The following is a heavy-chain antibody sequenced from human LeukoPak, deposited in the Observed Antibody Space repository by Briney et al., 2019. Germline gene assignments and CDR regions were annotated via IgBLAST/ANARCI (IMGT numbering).Heavy chain of an antibody. V-gene: IGHV1-69*01. CDR2: IIPIFGTA. CDR1: GGTFSSYA. Sequence: GASVKVSCKASGGTFSSYAISWVRQAPGQGLEWMGGIIPIFGTANYAQKFQGRVTITADESTSTAYMELSSLRSEDTAVYYCAREVPYYYGDYVWFDPWGQGTLVTVSS. D-gene: IGHD4-17*01. CDR3: AREVPYYYGDYVWFDP. J-gene: IGHJ5*02.